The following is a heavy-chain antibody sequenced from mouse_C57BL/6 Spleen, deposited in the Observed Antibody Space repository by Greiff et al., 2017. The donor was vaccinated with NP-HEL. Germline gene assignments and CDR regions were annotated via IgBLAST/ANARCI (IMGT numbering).Heavy chain of an antibody. CDR2: IYPGDGDT. Sequence: QVQLQQSGPELVKPGASVKISCKASGYAFSSSWMNWVKQRPGKGLEWIGRIYPGDGDTNYNGKFKGKATLTVDKSSSTAYMQLSSLTSEDAAVYFCAGEGYDFGFDYWGQGTTLTVSS. CDR3: AGEGYDFGFDY. V-gene: IGHV1-82*01. J-gene: IGHJ2*01. D-gene: IGHD2-4*01. CDR1: GYAFSSSW.